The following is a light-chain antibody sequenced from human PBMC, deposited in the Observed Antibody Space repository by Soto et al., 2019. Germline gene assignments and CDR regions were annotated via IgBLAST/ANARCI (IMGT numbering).Light chain of an antibody. J-gene: IGKJ4*01. CDR3: XXXXXXXPX. V-gene: IGKV3-11*01. Sequence: EIVLTQSPATLSLSPGERATLSCRASQSVSSYLAWYQQKPGQAPRPLIYDAYNRATGIPARFSGSGSGTEFTLTIDSLQSEDFAVXXXXXXXXXXPXFXGGTKVDIK. CDR2: DAY. CDR1: QSVSSY.